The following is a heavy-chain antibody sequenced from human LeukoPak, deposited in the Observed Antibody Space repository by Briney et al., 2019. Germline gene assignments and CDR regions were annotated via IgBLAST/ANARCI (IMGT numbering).Heavy chain of an antibody. D-gene: IGHD4-11*01. V-gene: IGHV3-23*01. J-gene: IGHJ4*02. CDR1: GFTFGTYA. CDR2: ISGSGGST. Sequence: GGSLRLSCAASGFTFGTYAMSWVRQAPGKGLEWVSTISGSGGSTYYADSVKGRFTISRDNSENTLYLQMNSLRAEDTAVYYCAKIDSRVNNFVYWGQGTLVTVSS. CDR3: AKIDSRVNNFVY.